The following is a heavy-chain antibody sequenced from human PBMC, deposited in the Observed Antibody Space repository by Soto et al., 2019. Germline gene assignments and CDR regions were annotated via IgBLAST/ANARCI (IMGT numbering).Heavy chain of an antibody. Sequence: PGGSLKLSCAASGFTFSSYSMNWVRQAPGKGLEWVSSISSSSSYIYYADSVKGRFTISRDNAKNSLYLQMNSLGAEDTAVYYCARDQPGYSYGYGLGYWGQGTLVTVLL. V-gene: IGHV3-21*01. CDR2: ISSSSSYI. J-gene: IGHJ4*02. D-gene: IGHD5-18*01. CDR1: GFTFSSYS. CDR3: ARDQPGYSYGYGLGY.